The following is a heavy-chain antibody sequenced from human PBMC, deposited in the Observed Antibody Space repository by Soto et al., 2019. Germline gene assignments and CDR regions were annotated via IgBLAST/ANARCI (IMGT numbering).Heavy chain of an antibody. V-gene: IGHV3-23*01. D-gene: IGHD6-19*01. Sequence: GGSLRLSCAASGFTFSSYAMSWVRQAPGKGLEWVSAISGSGGSTYYADSVKGRFTISRDNSKNTLYLQMNSLRAEDTAVYYCAKDKRGSIAVAGRFYYYGMDVWGQGTTVTVSS. J-gene: IGHJ6*02. CDR3: AKDKRGSIAVAGRFYYYGMDV. CDR2: ISGSGGST. CDR1: GFTFSSYA.